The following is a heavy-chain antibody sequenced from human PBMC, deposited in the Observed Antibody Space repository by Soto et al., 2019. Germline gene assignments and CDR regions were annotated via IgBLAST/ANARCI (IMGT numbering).Heavy chain of an antibody. D-gene: IGHD3-10*01. CDR2: INHRGSA. CDR3: ANYNGSGDYYQGIGY. CDR1: GASVSSTYW. V-gene: IGHV4-4*02. J-gene: IGHJ4*02. Sequence: PSETLSLTCAVSGASVSSTYWWSWVRQPPGKGPEWIGEINHRGSANYNPSLKSRVTISVDISKNQFSLKLTSVTAADTAVYYCANYNGSGDYYQGIGYWGQGTLVTVSS.